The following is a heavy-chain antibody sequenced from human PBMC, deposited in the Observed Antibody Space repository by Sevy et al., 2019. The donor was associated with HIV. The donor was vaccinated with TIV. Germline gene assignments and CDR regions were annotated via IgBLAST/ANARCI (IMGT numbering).Heavy chain of an antibody. CDR2: LSFGCGEI. D-gene: IGHD2-8*01. CDR3: AREGCTKPHDY. Sequence: GGSLRLSCAASGFTFSKYSMSWVRQPPGKGLEWVSTLSFGCGEINYADSVKGRFTISRDNSKSSVYLQMNNLRPEDTAVYYCAREGCTKPHDYGGQGNLVTASS. CDR1: GFTFSKYS. V-gene: IGHV3-23*01. J-gene: IGHJ4*02.